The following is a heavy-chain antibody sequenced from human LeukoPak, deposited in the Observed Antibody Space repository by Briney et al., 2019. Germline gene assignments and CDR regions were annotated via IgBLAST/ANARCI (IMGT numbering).Heavy chain of an antibody. J-gene: IGHJ4*02. Sequence: GGSQRLSCAASGFTFSSYSMNWVRQAPGKGLEWVSSISSSSSYIYYADSVKGRFTISRDNAKNSLYLQMNSLRAEDTAVYYCARDPLTYYYDSSGFSWGQGTLVTVSS. CDR2: ISSSSSYI. CDR1: GFTFSSYS. D-gene: IGHD3-22*01. CDR3: ARDPLTYYYDSSGFS. V-gene: IGHV3-21*01.